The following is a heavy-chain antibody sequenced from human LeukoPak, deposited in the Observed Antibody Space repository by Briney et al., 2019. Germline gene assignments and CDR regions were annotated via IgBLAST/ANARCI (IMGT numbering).Heavy chain of an antibody. CDR3: AKVKEGYCSSGSCYGLDY. CDR2: IRYDGSKK. D-gene: IGHD2-15*01. CDR1: RFTFSSYG. J-gene: IGHJ4*02. V-gene: IGHV3-30*02. Sequence: GGSLSLSCTASRFTFSSYGMHWVRQAPDKGLEWVAFIRYDGSKKYYADSVKGRFTISRDNSKSKLSLQMNGLRVEDMAVYYCAKVKEGYCSSGSCYGLDYWGQGTLVTVSS.